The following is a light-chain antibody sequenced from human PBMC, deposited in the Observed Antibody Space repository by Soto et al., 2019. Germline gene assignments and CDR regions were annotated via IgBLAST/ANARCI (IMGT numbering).Light chain of an antibody. CDR3: QQSYSMPYT. CDR1: QNIRSY. Sequence: DIPMTQSPSSLSASVGDRVTITCRASQNIRSYLNWYQQKPRKAPKLLIYAASNLQSGVPSRFSGSGSGTDFSLTISSLQPEDFATYYCQQSYSMPYTFGQGTKLEIK. V-gene: IGKV1-39*01. J-gene: IGKJ2*01. CDR2: AAS.